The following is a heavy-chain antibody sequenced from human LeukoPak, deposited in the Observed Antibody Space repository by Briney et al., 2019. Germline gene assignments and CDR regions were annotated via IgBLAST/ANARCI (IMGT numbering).Heavy chain of an antibody. CDR1: GFTFSSYS. V-gene: IGHV3-21*01. D-gene: IGHD2-21*01. Sequence: TGGSLRLSCAASGFTFSSYSMNWVRQAPGKGLEWVSSISSSSSYIYYADSVKGRFTISRDNAKNSLYLQMNSLRAEDTAVYYCARDPAYCGGDCYTPAGNFDYWGQGTLVTVSS. J-gene: IGHJ4*02. CDR3: ARDPAYCGGDCYTPAGNFDY. CDR2: ISSSSSYI.